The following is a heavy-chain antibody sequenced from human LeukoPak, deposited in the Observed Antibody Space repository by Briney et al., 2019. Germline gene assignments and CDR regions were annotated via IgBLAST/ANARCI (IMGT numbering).Heavy chain of an antibody. J-gene: IGHJ6*03. CDR1: GGTFSSYA. CDR3: AREFSSMVVVAATEFDYYYYMDV. V-gene: IGHV1-69*01. Sequence: SVEVSCKASGGTFSSYAISWVRQAPGQGLEWMGGIIPIFGTANYAQKFQGRVTITADESTSTAYMELSSLRSEDTAVYYCAREFSSMVVVAATEFDYYYYMDVWGKGTTVTVSS. CDR2: IIPIFGTA. D-gene: IGHD2-15*01.